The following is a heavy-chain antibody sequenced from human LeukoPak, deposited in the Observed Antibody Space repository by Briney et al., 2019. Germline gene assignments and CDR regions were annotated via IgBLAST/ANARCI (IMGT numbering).Heavy chain of an antibody. V-gene: IGHV3-30*18. Sequence: GGSLRLSCAASGFTFSSYGMHWVRQAPGKGLEWVAVISYDGNNKNYADSVKGRFTISRDNSKNTLYLQMNSLRAEDTAVYYCAKDVRIFGVLIPAAPDYWGQGTLVTVSS. CDR2: ISYDGNNK. CDR1: GFTFSSYG. D-gene: IGHD3-3*01. CDR3: AKDVRIFGVLIPAAPDY. J-gene: IGHJ4*02.